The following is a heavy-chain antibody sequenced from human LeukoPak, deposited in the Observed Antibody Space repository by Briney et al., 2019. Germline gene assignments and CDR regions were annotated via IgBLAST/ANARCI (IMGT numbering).Heavy chain of an antibody. CDR3: ARQIYDYIWGTYRGRGSYFDF. CDR1: GFSFSSYE. V-gene: IGHV3-48*03. J-gene: IGHJ4*02. Sequence: LGGSLRLSCAASGFSFSSYEMNWVRQAPGKGLEWVSYISTGGSTIYYGDSVKGRFTVSRDNAKKSLYLQMNSLRAEDTAVYYCARQIYDYIWGTYRGRGSYFDFWGQGTLVTVSS. CDR2: ISTGGSTI. D-gene: IGHD3-16*02.